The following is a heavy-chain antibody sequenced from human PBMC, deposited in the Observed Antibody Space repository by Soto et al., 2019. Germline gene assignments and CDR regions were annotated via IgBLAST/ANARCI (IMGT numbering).Heavy chain of an antibody. D-gene: IGHD2-8*02. CDR2: INAGNANT. CDR3: ARDGRGCTGSECYSPLDY. CDR1: GYTFTNYA. Sequence: QVQLVQSGAEVKKPGASVKVSCKASGYTFTNYAIHWVRQAPGQRLEWMTWINAGNANTEYSQKFQDRVTFTRDTSAGTAYMELSSLRSEDTAVYYCARDGRGCTGSECYSPLDYWGQGTLVTVSS. J-gene: IGHJ4*02. V-gene: IGHV1-3*01.